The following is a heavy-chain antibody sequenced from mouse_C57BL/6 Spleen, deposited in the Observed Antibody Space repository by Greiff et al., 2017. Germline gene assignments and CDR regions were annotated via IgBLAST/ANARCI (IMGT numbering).Heavy chain of an antibody. J-gene: IGHJ4*01. CDR1: GYAFSSYW. CDR2: IYPGDGDT. V-gene: IGHV1-80*01. Sequence: VKLMESGAELVKPGASVKISCKASGYAFSSYWMNWVKQRPGKGLEWIGQIYPGDGDTNYNGKFKGKATLTADKSSSTAYMQLSSLTSEDSAVYFCAKFITPARGAMDYWGQGTSVTVSS. D-gene: IGHD1-1*01. CDR3: AKFITPARGAMDY.